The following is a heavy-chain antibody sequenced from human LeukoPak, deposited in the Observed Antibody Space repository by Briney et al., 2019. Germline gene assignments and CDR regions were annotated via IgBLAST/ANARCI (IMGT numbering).Heavy chain of an antibody. CDR1: GYSISSGYY. CDR3: ASHAPLGSSWSYDHYYFDY. V-gene: IGHV4-38-2*02. Sequence: SETLSLTCTVSGYSISSGYYWGWIRQPPGKGLEWIGSIYYSGSTYYNPSLKSRVTISVDTSKNQFSLKLSSVTAADTAVYYCASHAPLGSSWSYDHYYFDYWGQGTLVTVSS. CDR2: IYYSGST. D-gene: IGHD6-13*01. J-gene: IGHJ4*02.